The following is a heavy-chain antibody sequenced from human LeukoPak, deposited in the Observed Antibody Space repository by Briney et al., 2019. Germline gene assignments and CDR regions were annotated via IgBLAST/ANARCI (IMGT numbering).Heavy chain of an antibody. J-gene: IGHJ4*02. D-gene: IGHD6-6*01. CDR3: TRVGPSSSAPDRYDY. CDR1: GFTFGDYA. V-gene: IGHV3-49*03. CDR2: IRSKAYGGTT. Sequence: PGRSLRLSCTASGFTFGDYAMSWFRQAPGKGLEWVGFIRSKAYGGTTEYAASVKGRFTISRDDSKSIAYLQMNSLKTEDTAVYYCTRVGPSSSAPDRYDYRGQGTLVTVSS.